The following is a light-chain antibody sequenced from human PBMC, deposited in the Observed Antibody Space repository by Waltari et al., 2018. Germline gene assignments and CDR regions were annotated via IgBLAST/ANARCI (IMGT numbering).Light chain of an antibody. V-gene: IGKV3-20*01. CDR1: QSVSSSY. Sequence: EIVLTQSPGTLSLSPGERATRSCRASQSVSSSYLAGYQQKPGQAPRVLIHGASNRATGIPDRVSGSGSGTDFTLTISRLEPEDFAVYYCQQYGSSPWTFGQGTKVEIK. CDR2: GAS. CDR3: QQYGSSPWT. J-gene: IGKJ1*01.